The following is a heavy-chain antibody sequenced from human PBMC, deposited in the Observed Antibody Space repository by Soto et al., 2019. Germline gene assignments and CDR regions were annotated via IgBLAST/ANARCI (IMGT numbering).Heavy chain of an antibody. J-gene: IGHJ4*02. Sequence: EVQLVESGGGLVKPGGSLRLSCAASGFTFSSYAMHWVRQAPGKGLEYVSAISSNGGSTYYANSVKGRFTISRDNSKNTLYLQMGSLRAEDMAVYYCARNLESGLYSSSSGADYWGQGTLVTVSS. D-gene: IGHD6-13*01. CDR1: GFTFSSYA. CDR3: ARNLESGLYSSSSGADY. V-gene: IGHV3-64*01. CDR2: ISSNGGST.